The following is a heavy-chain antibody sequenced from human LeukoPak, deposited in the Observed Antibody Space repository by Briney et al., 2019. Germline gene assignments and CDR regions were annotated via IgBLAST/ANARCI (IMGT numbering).Heavy chain of an antibody. CDR1: GGSISSYY. CDR3: ARERRYYDYVWGSYRTGYYFDY. Sequence: SETLSLTCTVSGGSISSYYWSWIRQPAGKGLEWIGRIYTSGSTNYNPSLKSRVTMSVDTSKHQFSLKLSSVTAADTAVYYCARERRYYDYVWGSYRTGYYFDYWGQGTLVTVSS. CDR2: IYTSGST. V-gene: IGHV4-4*07. J-gene: IGHJ4*02. D-gene: IGHD3-16*02.